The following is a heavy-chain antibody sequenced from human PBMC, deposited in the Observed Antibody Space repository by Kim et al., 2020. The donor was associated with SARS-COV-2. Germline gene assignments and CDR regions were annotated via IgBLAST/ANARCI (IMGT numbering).Heavy chain of an antibody. Sequence: GGSLRLSCAASGLSFDSSAMNWVRQAPGKGLEWVAVISSDGRNKDSAASVKGRFTLSRDNSKNPLYLQMNSLRVEDTAVYYCARGNYYESVSLSDYYNGMDVWGQGTTVSVSS. CDR2: ISSDGRNK. CDR3: ARGNYYESVSLSDYYNGMDV. D-gene: IGHD3-10*01. V-gene: IGHV3-30-3*01. J-gene: IGHJ6*02. CDR1: GLSFDSSA.